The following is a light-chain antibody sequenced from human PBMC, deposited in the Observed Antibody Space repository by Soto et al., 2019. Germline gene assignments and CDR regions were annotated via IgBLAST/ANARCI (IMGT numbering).Light chain of an antibody. CDR3: QQYDNLPIP. CDR2: DAS. J-gene: IGKJ5*01. Sequence: SRMTQSPSSLSASVGDRVTITCQASQDISNYLNWYQQKPGKAPKLLIYDASNLETGVPSRFSGSGSGTDFTFTISSLQPEDIATYYCQQYDNLPIPFGQGTRLEIK. CDR1: QDISNY. V-gene: IGKV1-33*01.